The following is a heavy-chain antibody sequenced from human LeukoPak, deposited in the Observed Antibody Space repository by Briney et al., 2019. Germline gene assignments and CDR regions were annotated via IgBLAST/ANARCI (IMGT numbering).Heavy chain of an antibody. CDR2: IKQDGSEK. CDR3: ARVPEQQLVLFDY. J-gene: IGHJ4*02. Sequence: PGGSLRLSCAASGFTFSSYWMSWVRQAPGKGLEWVANIKQDGSEKYYVDSVKGRFTISRDNAKNSLYLQMNSLRAEDTAVYYCARVPEQQLVLFDYWGQGTLVTVSS. D-gene: IGHD6-13*01. V-gene: IGHV3-7*01. CDR1: GFTFSSYW.